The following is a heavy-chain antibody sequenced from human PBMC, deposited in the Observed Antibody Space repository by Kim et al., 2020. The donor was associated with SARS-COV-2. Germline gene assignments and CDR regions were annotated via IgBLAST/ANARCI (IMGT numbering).Heavy chain of an antibody. Sequence: GGSLRLSCAASGFTFSSYAMHWVRQAPGKGLEWVAVISYDGSNKYYADSVKGRFTISRDNSKNTLYLQMNSLRAEDTAVYYCARGPHWEPVYYYYGMDVWGQGTTVTVSS. CDR2: ISYDGSNK. J-gene: IGHJ6*02. V-gene: IGHV3-30-3*01. CDR1: GFTFSSYA. CDR3: ARGPHWEPVYYYYGMDV. D-gene: IGHD1-26*01.